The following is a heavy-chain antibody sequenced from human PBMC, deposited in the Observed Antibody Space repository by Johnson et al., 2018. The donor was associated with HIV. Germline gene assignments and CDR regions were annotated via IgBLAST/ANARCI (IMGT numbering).Heavy chain of an antibody. CDR1: GFTFSSYW. J-gene: IGHJ3*02. CDR2: IKQDGSEK. V-gene: IGHV3-7*01. Sequence: GGGLVQPGGSLRLSCAASGFTFSSYWMSWVRQAPGKGLEWVANIKQDGSEKYYVDSVKGRFTISRDNTKNSLYLQMNSLRAEDTAVYYCARVREGGVDAFDIWGQGTMVTVSS. D-gene: IGHD3-16*01. CDR3: ARVREGGVDAFDI.